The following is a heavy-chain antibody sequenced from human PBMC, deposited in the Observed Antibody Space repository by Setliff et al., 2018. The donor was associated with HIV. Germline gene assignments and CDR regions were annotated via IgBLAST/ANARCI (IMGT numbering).Heavy chain of an antibody. CDR1: GFTFGDYA. J-gene: IGHJ4*02. V-gene: IGHV3-49*04. CDR2: IRSKAYGGTT. D-gene: IGHD2-8*02. CDR3: TMDLPGGVSDCFDS. Sequence: PGWSLRLSCTASGFTFGDYAMSWVRQAPGKGLEWVGFIRSKAYGGTTEYAASVKGRFTISRDDSKSIAYLQMNSLKTEDTAVYYCTMDLPGGVSDCFDSWGQGTLVTVSS.